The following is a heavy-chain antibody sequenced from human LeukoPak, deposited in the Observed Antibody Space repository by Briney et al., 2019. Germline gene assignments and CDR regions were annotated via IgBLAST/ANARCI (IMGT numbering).Heavy chain of an antibody. CDR3: ARFGVRGVKIDY. CDR2: IYHSGST. J-gene: IGHJ4*02. V-gene: IGHV4-38-2*01. D-gene: IGHD3-10*01. CDR1: GYSISSGYY. Sequence: SETLSLTCAVSGYSISSGYYWGWIGQPPGKGLEWIGSIYHSGSTYYNPSLKRRVTISVDTSKNQFSLKLSSVTAADTAEYYCARFGVRGVKIDYWGQGTLVTVSS.